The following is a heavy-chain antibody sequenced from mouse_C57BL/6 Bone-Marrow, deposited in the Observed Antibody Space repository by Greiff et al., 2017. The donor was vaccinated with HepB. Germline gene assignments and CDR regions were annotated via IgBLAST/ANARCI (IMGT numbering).Heavy chain of an antibody. V-gene: IGHV5-17*01. D-gene: IGHD2-4*01. CDR3: ARAPFYYDYDGYAMDY. Sequence: EVKLMESGGGLVKPGGSLKLSCAASGFTFSDYGMHWVRQAPEKGLEWVAYISSGSSTIYYADTVKGRFTISRDNAKNTLFLQMTSLRSEDTAMYYCARAPFYYDYDGYAMDYWGQGTSVTVSS. CDR2: ISSGSSTI. J-gene: IGHJ4*01. CDR1: GFTFSDYG.